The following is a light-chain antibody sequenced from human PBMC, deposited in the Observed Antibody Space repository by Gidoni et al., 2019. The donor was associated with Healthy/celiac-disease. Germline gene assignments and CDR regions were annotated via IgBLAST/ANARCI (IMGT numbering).Light chain of an antibody. J-gene: IGKJ2*01. Sequence: EIVLTQSPATLSLSPGERATLSCRASQSVSRYLAWYQQKPGQAPRLLIYDASNRATGIPARFSGSGSGTDFTLTISSLEPEDFAVYYCQQRSNWLYTFXQXTKLEIK. CDR3: QQRSNWLYT. V-gene: IGKV3-11*01. CDR1: QSVSRY. CDR2: DAS.